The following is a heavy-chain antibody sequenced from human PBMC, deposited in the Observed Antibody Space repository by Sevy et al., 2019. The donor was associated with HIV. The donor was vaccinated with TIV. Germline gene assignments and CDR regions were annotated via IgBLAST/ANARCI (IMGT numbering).Heavy chain of an antibody. J-gene: IGHJ4*02. Sequence: SETLSLTCTVSGGSISSGDYNWNWIRQPPGKGLEWIGYIFYVGTTYYTPSLKSRVTMSVDTSKNQFSLKLTSVTAADKAIYYCARSKNEYANALDLDFWGQGTLVTVSS. V-gene: IGHV4-30-4*01. D-gene: IGHD2-2*01. CDR2: IFYVGTT. CDR3: ARSKNEYANALDLDF. CDR1: GGSISSGDYN.